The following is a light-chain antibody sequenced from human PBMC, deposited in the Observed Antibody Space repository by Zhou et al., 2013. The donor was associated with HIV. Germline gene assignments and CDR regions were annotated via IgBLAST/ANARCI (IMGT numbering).Light chain of an antibody. Sequence: DIQMSQSPSSVSASVGDTVTFTCRASQDISTWLAWYQQKPGKAPKLLVYAASILQNGVPSRFSVSGSASGTEFTLTITGLQPEDIATYYCQQANTFPWTFGQGTRWKSN. J-gene: IGKJ1*01. CDR3: QQANTFPWT. CDR2: AAS. V-gene: IGKV1-12*01. CDR1: QDISTW.